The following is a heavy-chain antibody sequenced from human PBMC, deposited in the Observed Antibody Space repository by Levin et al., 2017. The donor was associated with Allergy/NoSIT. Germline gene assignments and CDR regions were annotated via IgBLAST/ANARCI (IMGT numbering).Heavy chain of an antibody. J-gene: IGHJ4*02. CDR2: IKQDGSEK. D-gene: IGHD3-3*01. V-gene: IGHV3-7*01. CDR1: GFTFSSYW. Sequence: PGGSLRLSCAASGFTFSSYWMSWVRQAPGKGLEWVANIKQDGSEKYYVDSVKGRFTISRDNAKNSLYLQMNSLRAEDTAVYYCARDSGDFWSGYYEDDWGQGTLVTVSS. CDR3: ARDSGDFWSGYYEDD.